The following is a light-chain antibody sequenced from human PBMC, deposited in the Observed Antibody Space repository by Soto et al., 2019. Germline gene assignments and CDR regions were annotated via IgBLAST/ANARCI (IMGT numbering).Light chain of an antibody. V-gene: IGLV7-43*01. CDR1: TGAVTSGYY. CDR3: LLSYNGPYV. CDR2: NTR. J-gene: IGLJ1*01. Sequence: QTVVTQEPSLTVSPGGTVTLTCASSTGAVTSGYYPNWFQQKPGQAPRALIYNTRNKHSWTPARFSGSLLGGKAALTLSGAQPEDEAEYYCLLSYNGPYVFGTGTKLTVL.